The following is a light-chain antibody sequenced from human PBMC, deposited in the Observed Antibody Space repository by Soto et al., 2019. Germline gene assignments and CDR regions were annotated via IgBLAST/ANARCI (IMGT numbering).Light chain of an antibody. CDR2: DSA. CDR1: QHIWGY. V-gene: IGKV3-11*01. J-gene: IGKJ5*01. Sequence: EIVLTQSPATLSLSPGESATLSCRASQHIWGYLAWYHQKPGQAPRLRMYDSAKSATGTPARVSCSGSGTDSTLTISILGPGDVAIDDYQHRQYWPPSTFGQGTRVEI. CDR3: QHRQYWPPST.